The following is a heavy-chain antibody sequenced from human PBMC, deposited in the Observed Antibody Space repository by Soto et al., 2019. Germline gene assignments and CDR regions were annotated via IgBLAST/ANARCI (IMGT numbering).Heavy chain of an antibody. CDR1: GFTFSNAW. J-gene: IGHJ6*02. D-gene: IGHD6-13*01. CDR2: IKSKTDGGTT. Sequence: GGSLRLSCAASGFTFSNAWMNWVRQAPGKGLEWVGRIKSKTDGGTTDYAAPVKGRFTISRDDSKNTLYLQMNSLKTEDTAVYYCTTDFGAIAIAYYYYYGMDVWGQGTTVSVSS. CDR3: TTDFGAIAIAYYYYYGMDV. V-gene: IGHV3-15*07.